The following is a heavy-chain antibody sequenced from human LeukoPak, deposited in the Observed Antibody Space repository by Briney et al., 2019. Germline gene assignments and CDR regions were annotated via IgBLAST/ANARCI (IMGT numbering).Heavy chain of an antibody. J-gene: IGHJ4*02. D-gene: IGHD3-10*01. CDR2: IYYSGST. Sequence: PSETLSLTCTVSGGSISSYYWSWIRQPPGKGLEWIGYIYYSGSTNYNPSLKSRVTISVDTSKNQFSLKLSSVTAADTAVYYCARRYGSGSSGTFDYWGQGTLVTVSS. CDR1: GGSISSYY. CDR3: ARRYGSGSSGTFDY. V-gene: IGHV4-59*01.